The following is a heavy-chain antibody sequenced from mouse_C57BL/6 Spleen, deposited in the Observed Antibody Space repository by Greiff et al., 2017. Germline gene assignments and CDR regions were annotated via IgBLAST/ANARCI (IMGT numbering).Heavy chain of an antibody. Sequence: QVQLQQPGAELVKPGASVKLSCKASGYTFTSYWMHWVKQRPGRGLEWIGRIDPNSGGTKYNEKFKSKATLTVDKPSSTAHMQLSSLTSEDSAVYYCARCDGSSSYWYFDVWGTGTTVTVSS. D-gene: IGHD1-1*01. CDR2: IDPNSGGT. V-gene: IGHV1-72*01. J-gene: IGHJ1*03. CDR3: ARCDGSSSYWYFDV. CDR1: GYTFTSYW.